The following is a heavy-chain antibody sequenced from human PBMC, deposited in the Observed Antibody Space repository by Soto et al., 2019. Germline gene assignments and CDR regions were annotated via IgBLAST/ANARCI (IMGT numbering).Heavy chain of an antibody. CDR2: IIPILGIA. CDR1: GGTFSSYT. J-gene: IGHJ6*02. V-gene: IGHV1-69*02. D-gene: IGHD2-21*02. Sequence: QVQLVQSGAEVKKPGSSVNVSCKASGGTFSSYTISWVRQAPGQGLEWMGRIIPILGIANYAQKFQGRVTITADKTPSTAYMELSSVRSEDTAVYYCASEPCRGGDCYSLDGMDVWGQGTTVTVSS. CDR3: ASEPCRGGDCYSLDGMDV.